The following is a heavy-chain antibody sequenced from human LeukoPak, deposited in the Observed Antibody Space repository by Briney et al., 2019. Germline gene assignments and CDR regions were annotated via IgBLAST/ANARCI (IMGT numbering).Heavy chain of an antibody. Sequence: PGRSLRLSCAASGFTFSSYVMHWVRQAPGKGLEWVAIISYDGSNEYYADSVKGRFTISRDNSKNTLYLQMNSLRAADTAVYYCARDKGTSCLSSFDYWGQGTLVTVSS. D-gene: IGHD6-6*01. CDR1: GFTFSSYV. V-gene: IGHV3-30*04. CDR3: ARDKGTSCLSSFDY. J-gene: IGHJ4*02. CDR2: ISYDGSNE.